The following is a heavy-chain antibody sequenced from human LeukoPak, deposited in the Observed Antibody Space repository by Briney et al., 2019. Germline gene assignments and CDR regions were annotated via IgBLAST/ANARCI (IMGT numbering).Heavy chain of an antibody. CDR1: GGSFSDYY. CDR3: ASQKLGYCSSTSCSLGWFDP. Sequence: PSETLSLTCAVYGGSFSDYYWSWIRQPPGKGLEWIGEINHSGSTDYSPSLKSRVTISVDTSKNQFSLKLSSVTAADTAVYYCASQKLGYCSSTSCSLGWFDPWGQGTLVTVSS. CDR2: INHSGST. V-gene: IGHV4-34*01. J-gene: IGHJ5*02. D-gene: IGHD2-2*01.